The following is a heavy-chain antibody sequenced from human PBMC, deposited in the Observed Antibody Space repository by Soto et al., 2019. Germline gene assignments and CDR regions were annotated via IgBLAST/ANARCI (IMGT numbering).Heavy chain of an antibody. V-gene: IGHV4-39*01. CDR2: IYYSGST. CDR3: ARVDNILTGYYGAPGHYYFDY. CDR1: GGSISSSSYY. Sequence: SETLSLTCTVSGGSISSSSYYWGWIRQPPGKGLEWIGSIYYSGSTYYNPSLKSRVTISIDTSKNQFSLKLSSVTAADTAVYYCARVDNILTGYYGAPGHYYFDYWGQGTLVTVSS. J-gene: IGHJ4*02. D-gene: IGHD3-9*01.